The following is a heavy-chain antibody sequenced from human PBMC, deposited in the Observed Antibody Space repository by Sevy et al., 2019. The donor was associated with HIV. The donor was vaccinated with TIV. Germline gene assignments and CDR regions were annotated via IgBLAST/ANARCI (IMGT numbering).Heavy chain of an antibody. J-gene: IGHJ2*01. CDR1: GFSVSSSY. V-gene: IGHV3-53*01. Sequence: GGSLRLSCAASGFSVSSSYVTWVHQAPGKGLEWVSVISTDGSTYYADSVKGRFTISRDSSKNTLSLQMNSLRGEDTAVYYCARASRVTLILIVRIGWHFDLWGTGTLVTVSS. CDR2: ISTDGST. CDR3: ARASRVTLILIVRIGWHFDL. D-gene: IGHD3-22*01.